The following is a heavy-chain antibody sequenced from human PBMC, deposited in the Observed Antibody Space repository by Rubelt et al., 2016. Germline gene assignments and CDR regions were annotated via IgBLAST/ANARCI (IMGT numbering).Heavy chain of an antibody. CDR1: GGSINNYY. D-gene: IGHD4/OR15-4a*01. J-gene: IGHJ4*02. V-gene: IGHV4-59*04. CDR3: ARLRGYGED. CDR2: IFHSGST. Sequence: QVQLQESGPGLVKSSETLSLTCTVSGGSINNYYWSWIRQPPGKGLEWIGSIFHSGSTYDNPSLKSRVTMSVDTSKNQFYLILNAVNAAETAVYYCARLRGYGEDWGQGTLVTVSS.